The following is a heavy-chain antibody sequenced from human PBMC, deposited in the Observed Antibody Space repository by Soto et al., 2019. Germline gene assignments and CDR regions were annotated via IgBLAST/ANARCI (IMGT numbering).Heavy chain of an antibody. J-gene: IGHJ6*03. CDR2: IYYSGST. CDR1: GGSISSYY. Sequence: PSETLSLTCTVSGGSISSYYWSWIRQPPGKGLEWIGYIYYSGSTNYNPSLKSRVTISVDTSKNQFSLKLSSVTAADTAVYYCARDRGLLWFGEWGAGGYYYMDVWGKGTTVTVSS. CDR3: ARDRGLLWFGEWGAGGYYYMDV. D-gene: IGHD3-10*01. V-gene: IGHV4-59*12.